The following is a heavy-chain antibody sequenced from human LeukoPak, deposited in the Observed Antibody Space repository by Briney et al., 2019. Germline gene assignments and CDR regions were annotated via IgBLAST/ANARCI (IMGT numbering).Heavy chain of an antibody. J-gene: IGHJ4*02. CDR3: AGGLYCSGGGCYTGFFDS. CDR2: IIPIFGST. Sequence: GSSVKVSCKASGGALSTYAISWVRQPPGQGLEWMGGIIPIFGSTNYAQNFQGRVTITADESTHTTYMELTGLKAEDTAVYSCAGGLYCSGGGCYTGFFDSWGQGTLVTVSS. CDR1: GGALSTYA. V-gene: IGHV1-69*01. D-gene: IGHD2-15*01.